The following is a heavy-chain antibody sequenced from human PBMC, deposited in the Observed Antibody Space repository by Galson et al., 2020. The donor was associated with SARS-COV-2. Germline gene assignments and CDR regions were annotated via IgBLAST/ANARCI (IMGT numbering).Heavy chain of an antibody. CDR3: TRGSNSSPFYHFDP. J-gene: IGHJ5*02. D-gene: IGHD3-10*01. CDR1: GYTFSGHY. V-gene: IGHV1-2*06. CDR2: INPNSGDT. Sequence: ASVKVYCKASGYTFSGHYMHWVRLAPGQGLEWMGRINPNSGDTDDAQKFQGRVTMTTDTSLTTAYMELSRLTSDDTAVYYCTRGSNSSPFYHFDPWGQGTLVTVSS.